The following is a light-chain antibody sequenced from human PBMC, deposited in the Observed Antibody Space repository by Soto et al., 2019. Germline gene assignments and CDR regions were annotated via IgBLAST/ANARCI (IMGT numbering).Light chain of an antibody. J-gene: IGKJ5*01. CDR1: LSVRSSY. CDR3: QQYGSSPIT. V-gene: IGKV3-20*01. CDR2: GA. Sequence: EIGLTQSPGTLSLSPGERATLSFMASLSVRSSYLAWYQQRPGQPPRLLMDGATRATGIPDRFSGSGSGTDFTLTISSLEPEDFAVYYCQQYGSSPITFGQGTRLEIK.